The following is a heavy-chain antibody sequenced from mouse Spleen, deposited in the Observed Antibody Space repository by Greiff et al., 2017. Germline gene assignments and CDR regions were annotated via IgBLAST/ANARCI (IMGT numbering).Heavy chain of an antibody. Sequence: VQLQQSGAELVRPGASVTLSCKASGYTFTDYEMHWVKQTPVHGLEWIGAIEPETGGTAYNQKFKGKATLTADKSSSTAYMELRSLTSEDSAVYYCTRGGGRDAWFAYWGQGTLVTVSA. CDR2: IEPETGGT. CDR1: GYTFTDYE. D-gene: IGHD3-3*01. J-gene: IGHJ3*01. CDR3: TRGGGRDAWFAY. V-gene: IGHV1-15*01.